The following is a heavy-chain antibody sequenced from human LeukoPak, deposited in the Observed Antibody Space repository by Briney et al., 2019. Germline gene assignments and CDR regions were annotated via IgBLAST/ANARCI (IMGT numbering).Heavy chain of an antibody. CDR3: AKWVISYDSSGYYSYYFDY. J-gene: IGHJ4*02. Sequence: GGSLRLSCAASGFTFSSYAMSWVRQAPGKGLEWVSAISGSGGSTYYADSVKGRFTISRDNSKNTLYLQMNSLRAEDTAVYYCAKWVISYDSSGYYSYYFDYWGQGTLVTVSS. V-gene: IGHV3-23*01. CDR2: ISGSGGST. D-gene: IGHD3-22*01. CDR1: GFTFSSYA.